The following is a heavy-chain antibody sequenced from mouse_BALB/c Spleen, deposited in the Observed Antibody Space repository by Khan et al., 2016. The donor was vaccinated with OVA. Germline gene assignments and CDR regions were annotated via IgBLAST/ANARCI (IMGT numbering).Heavy chain of an antibody. Sequence: QVQLKQSGAELAKPGASVKMSCKASGYTFTSYWMHWVKQRPGQGLEWIGYINPSSAYTEYNQKFKDKATLTADKSSSTAYMQLSSLTSEDSAVXYCARDNYGSSSRFAYWGQGTLVTVYA. CDR2: INPSSAYT. J-gene: IGHJ3*01. CDR1: GYTFTSYW. D-gene: IGHD1-1*01. V-gene: IGHV1-7*01. CDR3: ARDNYGSSSRFAY.